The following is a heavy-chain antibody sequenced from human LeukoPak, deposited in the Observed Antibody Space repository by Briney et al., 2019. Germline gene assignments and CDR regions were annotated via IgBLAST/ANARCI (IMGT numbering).Heavy chain of an antibody. Sequence: ASVKVSCKASGYTFTSYGISWVRQAPGQGLEWMGWISAYNGNTNYAQKLQGRVTMTTDTSTSTAYMELRSLRSDDTAVYYCARDGLGFGSAGTPRYYYGMDVWGQGTTVTVSS. V-gene: IGHV1-18*01. CDR1: GYTFTSYG. CDR2: ISAYNGNT. J-gene: IGHJ6*02. CDR3: ARDGLGFGSAGTPRYYYGMDV. D-gene: IGHD6-13*01.